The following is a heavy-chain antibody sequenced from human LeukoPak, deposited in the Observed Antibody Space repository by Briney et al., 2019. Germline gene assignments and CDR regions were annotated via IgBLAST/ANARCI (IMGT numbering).Heavy chain of an antibody. Sequence: SETLSLTCAVYGGSFSGYYWSWIRQPPGNGLEWIGEINHSGSTNYNPSLKSRVTISVDTSKNQFSLKLSSVTAADTAVYYCARGRVGTRPIYYWGQGTLVTVSS. CDR3: ARGRVGTRPIYY. CDR2: INHSGST. CDR1: GGSFSGYY. V-gene: IGHV4-34*01. J-gene: IGHJ4*02. D-gene: IGHD2-2*01.